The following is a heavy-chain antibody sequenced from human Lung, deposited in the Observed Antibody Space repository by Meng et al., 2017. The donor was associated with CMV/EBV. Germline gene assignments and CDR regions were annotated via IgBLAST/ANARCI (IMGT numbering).Heavy chain of an antibody. CDR2: INPNSGGT. CDR1: GYTFTGYY. Sequence: SXXVSXKASGYTFTGYYMHWVRQAPGQGLEWMGWINPNSGGTNYAQKFQGRVTMTRDTSISTAYMELSRLRSDDTAVYYCARLSRPNPGYWYFDLWGRG. J-gene: IGHJ2*01. CDR3: ARLSRPNPGYWYFDL. D-gene: IGHD2-2*01. V-gene: IGHV1-2*02.